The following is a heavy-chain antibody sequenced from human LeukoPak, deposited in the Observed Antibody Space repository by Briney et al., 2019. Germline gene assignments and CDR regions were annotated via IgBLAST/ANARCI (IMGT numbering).Heavy chain of an antibody. Sequence: ASVKVSCKVSGYTLTELSMHWVRQAPGKGLEWMGGFDPEDGETIYAQKFQGRVTMTEDTSTDTAYMELSSLRSEDTAVYYCAIYDSSGYYCDYWGQGTLVTVSS. J-gene: IGHJ4*02. CDR3: AIYDSSGYYCDY. CDR1: GYTLTELS. CDR2: FDPEDGET. D-gene: IGHD3-22*01. V-gene: IGHV1-24*01.